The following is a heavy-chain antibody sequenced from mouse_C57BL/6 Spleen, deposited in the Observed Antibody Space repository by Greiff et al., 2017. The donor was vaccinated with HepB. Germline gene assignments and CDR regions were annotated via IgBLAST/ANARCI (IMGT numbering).Heavy chain of an antibody. D-gene: IGHD2-3*01. Sequence: VQLKESGPGLVKPSQSLSLTCSVTGYSITSGYYWNWIRQFPGNKLEWMGYISYDGSNNYNPSLKNRISITRDTSKNQFFLKLNSVTTEDTATYYCARDFLYDYYAMDYWGQGTSVTVSS. CDR3: ARDFLYDYYAMDY. CDR2: ISYDGSN. J-gene: IGHJ4*01. V-gene: IGHV3-6*01. CDR1: GYSITSGYY.